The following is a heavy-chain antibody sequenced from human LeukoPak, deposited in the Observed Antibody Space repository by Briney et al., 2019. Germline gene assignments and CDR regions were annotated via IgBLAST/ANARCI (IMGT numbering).Heavy chain of an antibody. CDR3: AREDDYGTVGFAY. CDR2: INPYSRGT. CDR1: GYTLTDYY. J-gene: IGHJ4*02. D-gene: IGHD4-17*01. Sequence: GASVKVSCKTSGYTLTDYYLHWVRQAPGQGLEWMGRINPYSRGTNYAQRFQGRVSLTRDTSISTAYMELSTLRSDDTAVYFCAREDDYGTVGFAYWGQGSLVTVSS. V-gene: IGHV1-2*06.